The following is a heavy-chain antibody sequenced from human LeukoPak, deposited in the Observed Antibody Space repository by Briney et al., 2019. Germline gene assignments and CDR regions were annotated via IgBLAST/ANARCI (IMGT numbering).Heavy chain of an antibody. CDR3: ASGGSVVVTAIDY. CDR1: GGTFSSYA. J-gene: IGHJ4*02. D-gene: IGHD2-21*02. Sequence: SVKVSCKASGGTFSSYAISWVRQAPRQGLEWMGRIIPILGIANYAQKFQGRVTITADKSTSTAYMELSSLRSEDTAVYYCASGGSVVVTAIDYWGQGTLVTVSS. CDR2: IIPILGIA. V-gene: IGHV1-69*04.